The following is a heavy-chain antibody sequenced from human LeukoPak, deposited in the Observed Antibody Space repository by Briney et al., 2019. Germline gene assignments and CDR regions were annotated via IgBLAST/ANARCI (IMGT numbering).Heavy chain of an antibody. Sequence: GGSLRLSCTASGFTFSSYAMNWVRQAPGKGLEWVSAISGGGDSTYSADSVRGRFTISRDNSKNTLYLQMNSLRVEDTAVYFCARDPNGDYIGTFDMWGRGTMVTVSS. CDR2: ISGGGDST. CDR3: ARDPNGDYIGTFDM. J-gene: IGHJ3*02. V-gene: IGHV3-23*01. CDR1: GFTFSSYA. D-gene: IGHD4-17*01.